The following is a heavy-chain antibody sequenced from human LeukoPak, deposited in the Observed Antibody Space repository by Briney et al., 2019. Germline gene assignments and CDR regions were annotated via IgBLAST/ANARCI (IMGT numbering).Heavy chain of an antibody. CDR3: ARRHLSGGDPYYFDY. V-gene: IGHV5-51*01. Sequence: PGESLKTSCKGSGYSFTSYWIGWVRQLPGKGLEWMGIIYPGDSDTRYSPSFQGQVTISADKSIGTAYLQLSSLKASDSAMYYCARRHLSGGDPYYFDYWGQGTLVTVSS. CDR1: GYSFTSYW. J-gene: IGHJ4*02. CDR2: IYPGDSDT. D-gene: IGHD2-21*01.